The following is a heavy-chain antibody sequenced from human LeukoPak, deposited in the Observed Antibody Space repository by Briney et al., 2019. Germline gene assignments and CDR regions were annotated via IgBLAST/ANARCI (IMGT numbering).Heavy chain of an antibody. J-gene: IGHJ4*02. V-gene: IGHV6-1*01. CDR3: TRSDCSSGRCPGFDN. D-gene: IGHD6-19*01. CDR2: TYYRSKWFI. CDR1: GDSVSSNSAA. Sequence: SQTLSLTCGISGDSVSSNSAAWNWIRQSPSRGLEWLGRTYYRSKWFINYAPFVKSRIIINPDTPKNQVSLQLNSVTPEDTAVYYCTRSDCSSGRCPGFDNWGQGALVTVSS.